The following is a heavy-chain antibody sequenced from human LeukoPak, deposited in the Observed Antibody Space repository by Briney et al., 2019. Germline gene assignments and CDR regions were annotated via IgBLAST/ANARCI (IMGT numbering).Heavy chain of an antibody. V-gene: IGHV3-30*04. Sequence: GGSLRLSCAASGFTFSRHPMHWVRQAPGKGLEWVAVISYDGSNKYYADSVKGRFTISRDNSKNTLYLQMNSLRAEDTAVYYCARVSITGTHDYWGQGTLVTVSS. CDR2: ISYDGSNK. J-gene: IGHJ4*02. CDR3: ARVSITGTHDY. D-gene: IGHD1-7*01. CDR1: GFTFSRHP.